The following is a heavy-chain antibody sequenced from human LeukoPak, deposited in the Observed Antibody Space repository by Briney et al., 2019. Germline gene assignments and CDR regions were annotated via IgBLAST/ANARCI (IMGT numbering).Heavy chain of an antibody. J-gene: IGHJ3*01. CDR3: ARVETMLHPFDV. CDR1: GYSFTSYG. D-gene: IGHD4/OR15-4a*01. V-gene: IGHV1-18*01. Sequence: ASVKVSCKASGYSFTSYGISWVRQAPGQGLEWMGWISAYNGNTNYAQKLQGRVTMTTDTSTGTAYMELTRLTSNDTAVYFCARVETMLHPFDVWGQGTMVTVSS. CDR2: ISAYNGNT.